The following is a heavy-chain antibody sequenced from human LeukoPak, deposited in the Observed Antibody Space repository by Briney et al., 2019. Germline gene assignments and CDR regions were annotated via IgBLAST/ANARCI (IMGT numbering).Heavy chain of an antibody. J-gene: IGHJ4*02. CDR1: GFTFDDYG. D-gene: IGHD6-19*01. CDR2: INWIGGSA. CDR3: ARVSDISVAAYFDY. Sequence: GGSLRLSCAASGFTFDDYGMSWVRQAPGKGLEWVSGINWIGGSATYADSVRGRFTISRDNAKNSLYLQMNSLRAEDTALYYCARVSDISVAAYFDYWGQGTLVTVSS. V-gene: IGHV3-20*04.